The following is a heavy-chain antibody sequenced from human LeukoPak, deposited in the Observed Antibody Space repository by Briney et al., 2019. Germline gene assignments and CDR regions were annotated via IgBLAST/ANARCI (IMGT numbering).Heavy chain of an antibody. CDR2: IIPIFGTA. CDR1: GGTFSSYA. Sequence: ASVKVSCKASGGTFSSYAISWVRQAPGQGLEWMGGIIPIFGTANYAQKFQGRVTITADESTSTAYMELSSLRSEDTAVYYCARDCSTSCSMAFDIWGQGTMVTVSS. CDR3: ARDCSTSCSMAFDI. V-gene: IGHV1-69*13. D-gene: IGHD2-2*01. J-gene: IGHJ3*02.